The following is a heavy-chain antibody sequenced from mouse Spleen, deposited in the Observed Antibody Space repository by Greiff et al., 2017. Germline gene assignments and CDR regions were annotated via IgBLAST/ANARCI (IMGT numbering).Heavy chain of an antibody. CDR3: ARWGGWFAY. Sequence: QVQLQQSGPELVKPGASVKISCKASGYAFSSSWMNWVKQRPGKGLEWIGRIYPGDGDTNYNGKFKGKATLTADKSSSTAYMQLSSLTSEDSAVYFCARWGGWFAYWGQGTLVTVSA. CDR2: IYPGDGDT. V-gene: IGHV1-82*01. J-gene: IGHJ3*01. CDR1: GYAFSSSW.